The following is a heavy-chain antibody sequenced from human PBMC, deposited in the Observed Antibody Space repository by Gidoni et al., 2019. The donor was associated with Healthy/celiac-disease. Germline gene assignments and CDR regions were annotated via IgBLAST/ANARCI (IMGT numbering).Heavy chain of an antibody. J-gene: IGHJ4*02. V-gene: IGHV3-21*01. CDR2: ISSSSSYI. Sequence: EVQLVESGGGMVKPGGSLRLSCAASGFTFRSYSMNGVRQAPGKGLGWVASISSSSSYIYYADSVKGRFTISRDNAKNSRYLQMNSLRAEDTAVYYCARVSYYYGSGSYSPFDYWGQGTLVTVSS. CDR1: GFTFRSYS. CDR3: ARVSYYYGSGSYSPFDY. D-gene: IGHD3-10*01.